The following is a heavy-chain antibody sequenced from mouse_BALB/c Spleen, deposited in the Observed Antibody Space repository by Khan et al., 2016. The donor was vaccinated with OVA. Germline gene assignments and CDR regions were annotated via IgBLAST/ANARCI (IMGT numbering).Heavy chain of an antibody. CDR1: GYTFTSYW. CDR3: ASYRYDYFDY. J-gene: IGHJ2*01. V-gene: IGHV1-87*01. Sequence: VQLQQSGAELARPGASVKLSCKSSGYTFTSYWMQWVKQRPGQGLEWIGAIYPGDGDTRYSQKFKGKATLTADKSSSTAYMQLSSLASEDSAVYCGASYRYDYFDYWGQGTTLTVSS. CDR2: IYPGDGDT. D-gene: IGHD2-14*01.